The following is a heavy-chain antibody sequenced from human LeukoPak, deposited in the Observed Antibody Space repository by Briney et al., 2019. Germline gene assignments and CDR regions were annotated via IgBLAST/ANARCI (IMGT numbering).Heavy chain of an antibody. CDR3: VRGGEIGLDY. CDR2: IASTGET. CDR1: GYRFSTSD. V-gene: IGHV3-13*01. D-gene: IGHD3-16*01. J-gene: IGHJ4*02. Sequence: GGSLRLSCAASGYRFSTSDMHWVRQASGRGLEWVSSIASTGETYYAPSVKGRFTISRENAKNSLYLQMNSLRGGDTAIHHCVRGGEIGLDYWGQGALITVSS.